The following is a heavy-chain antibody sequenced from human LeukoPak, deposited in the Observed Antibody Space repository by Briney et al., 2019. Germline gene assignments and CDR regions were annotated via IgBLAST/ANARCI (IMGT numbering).Heavy chain of an antibody. J-gene: IGHJ4*02. CDR2: INHSGST. D-gene: IGHD6-13*01. Sequence: GSLRLSCAASGFTFDDYGMSWIRQPPGKGLEWIGEINHSGSTNYNPSLKSRVTISVDTSKNQFSLKLSSVTAADTAVYYCARRGFIAASAPDYWGQGTLVTVSS. V-gene: IGHV4-34*01. CDR3: ARRGFIAASAPDY. CDR1: GFTFDDYG.